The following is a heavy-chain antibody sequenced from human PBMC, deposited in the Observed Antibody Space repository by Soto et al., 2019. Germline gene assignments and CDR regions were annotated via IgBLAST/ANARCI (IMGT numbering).Heavy chain of an antibody. D-gene: IGHD4-4*01. CDR2: ISYDGSNK. Sequence: QVQLVESGGGVVQPGRSLRLSCAASGFTFSSYAMHWVRQAPGKGLEWVAVISYDGSNKYYADSVKGRFTISRDNSKNTLYLQMNSLRAEDTAVYYCARPLWRNDYNWGYLDPWGRGTLVTVSS. CDR1: GFTFSSYA. V-gene: IGHV3-30-3*01. CDR3: ARPLWRNDYNWGYLDP. J-gene: IGHJ2*01.